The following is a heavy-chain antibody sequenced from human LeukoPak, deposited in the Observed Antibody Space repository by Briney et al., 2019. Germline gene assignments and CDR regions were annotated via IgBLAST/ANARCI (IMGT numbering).Heavy chain of an antibody. CDR1: GFTFSSYG. D-gene: IGHD5-12*01. Sequence: GGSLRLSCAASGFTFSSYGMHWVRQAPGKGLEWVAFIRYDGSNKYYADSVKGRFTISRDNSKNTLYLQMNSLRAEDTAVYYCAKDPRRYSGYDKYYYYYYMDVWGKGTTVTISS. CDR2: IRYDGSNK. CDR3: AKDPRRYSGYDKYYYYYYMDV. V-gene: IGHV3-30*02. J-gene: IGHJ6*03.